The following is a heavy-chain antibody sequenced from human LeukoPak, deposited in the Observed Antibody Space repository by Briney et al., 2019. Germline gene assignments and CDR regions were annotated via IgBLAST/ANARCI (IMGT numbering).Heavy chain of an antibody. CDR2: IYYSGST. D-gene: IGHD2-2*01. V-gene: IGHV4-31*03. Sequence: SQTLSLICTVSGGSISSGGYYWSWIRQHPGKGLEWIGYIYYSGSTYYNPSLKSRVTISVDTSKNQFSLKLSSVTAADTAVYYCARDGEDIVVVPARWGQGTLVTVSS. CDR1: GGSISSGGYY. CDR3: ARDGEDIVVVPAR. J-gene: IGHJ4*02.